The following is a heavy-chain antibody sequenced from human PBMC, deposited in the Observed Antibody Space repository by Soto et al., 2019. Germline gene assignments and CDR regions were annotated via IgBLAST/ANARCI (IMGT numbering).Heavy chain of an antibody. CDR1: GFTFSSYA. CDR2: ISGGGGRT. D-gene: IGHD6-19*01. J-gene: IGHJ4*02. V-gene: IGHV3-23*01. Sequence: EVQLLESGGGLVQPGGSLRLSCAASGFTFSSYAMSWVRQAPGKGLEWVSGISGGGGRTYNADSVKGRFSISRDNSKNTLYLQMNSLRVEDTAVYYCAKDQSGSSGCPDYWGQGTLVTVSS. CDR3: AKDQSGSSGCPDY.